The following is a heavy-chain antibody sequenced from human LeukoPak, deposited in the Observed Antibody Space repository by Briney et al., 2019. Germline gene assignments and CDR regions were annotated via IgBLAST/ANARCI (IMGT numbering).Heavy chain of an antibody. CDR1: GGSFSGYY. Sequence: SETLSLTCAVYGGSFSGYYWSWIRQPPGKGLEWIGEINHSGSTNYNPSLKSRVTISVDTSKNQLSLKLSSVTAADTAVYYCARGDYDILTGYPYYYYYGMDVWGQGTTVTVSS. V-gene: IGHV4-34*01. CDR2: INHSGST. D-gene: IGHD3-9*01. J-gene: IGHJ6*02. CDR3: ARGDYDILTGYPYYYYYGMDV.